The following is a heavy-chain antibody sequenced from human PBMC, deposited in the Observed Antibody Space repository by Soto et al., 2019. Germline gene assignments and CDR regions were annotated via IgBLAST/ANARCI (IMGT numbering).Heavy chain of an antibody. J-gene: IGHJ6*02. D-gene: IGHD6-13*01. CDR2: TYYRSKWYN. CDR1: GDRVSSNSAA. CDR3: ARDKGGSSWPYYYYGMDV. V-gene: IGHV6-1*01. Sequence: PSLTLSLTCAISGDRVSSNSAAWNWIRQSPSRGLEWLGRTYYRSKWYNDYAVSVKSRITINPDTSKNQFSLQLNSVTPEDTAVYYCARDKGGSSWPYYYYGMDVWGQGTTVTVSS.